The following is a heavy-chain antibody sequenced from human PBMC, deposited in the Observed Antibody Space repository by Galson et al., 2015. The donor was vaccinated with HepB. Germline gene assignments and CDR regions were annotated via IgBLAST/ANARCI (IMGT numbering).Heavy chain of an antibody. CDR1: GYTLTSYY. J-gene: IGHJ6*02. CDR2: INPSGGST. CDR3: ARGITIFGVVIMGTMDV. Sequence: SVKVSCKASGYTLTSYYMHWVRQAPGQGLEWMGIINPSGGSTSYAQRFQGRVTMTRDTSTSTVYMELSSLRSEDTAVYYCARGITIFGVVIMGTMDVWGQGTTVTASS. D-gene: IGHD3-3*01. V-gene: IGHV1-46*01.